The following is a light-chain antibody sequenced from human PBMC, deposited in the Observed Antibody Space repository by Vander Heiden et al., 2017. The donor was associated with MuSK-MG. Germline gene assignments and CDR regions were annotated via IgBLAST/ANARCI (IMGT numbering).Light chain of an antibody. J-gene: IGLJ1*01. CDR3: GTWNNGLGSYV. V-gene: IGLV1-51*01. Sequence: QSVMTQPPSLSAPPGQKVTISSSCNIGNGYVSWYQQLPGTAPKLLIYDTDKRPSGIPDRFSGSKSATSATLDITGLQTADEAEYYCGTWNNGLGSYVFGTGTKVTVL. CDR2: DTD. CDR1: NIGNGY.